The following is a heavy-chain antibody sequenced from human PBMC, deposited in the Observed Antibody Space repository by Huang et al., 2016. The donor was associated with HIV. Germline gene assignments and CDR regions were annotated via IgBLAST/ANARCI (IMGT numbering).Heavy chain of an antibody. CDR3: ARGSVTNNFDH. CDR2: VYSSGGV. D-gene: IGHD4-17*01. J-gene: IGHJ4*02. V-gene: IGHV4-4*07. Sequence: QVQLQESGPGLVKPSETLSLTCTVSGASMSSYYWNWIRQTAGKGLEWIGRVYSSGGVNYSPSLKSRVTMSVDTPKHQFFLKLRSVTAADTATYYCARGSVTNNFDHWGQGTLVTVSS. CDR1: GASMSSYY.